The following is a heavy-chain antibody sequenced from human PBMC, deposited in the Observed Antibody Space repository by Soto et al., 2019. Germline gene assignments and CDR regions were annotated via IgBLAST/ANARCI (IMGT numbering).Heavy chain of an antibody. CDR2: ISGSGDNT. CDR1: GFSFDDYA. D-gene: IGHD5-12*01. Sequence: VGSVRCCCAASGFSFDDYAMTWVRQAAGKGLEWVSAISGSGDNTYYADSVKGRFTISRDNSKNTLYLQLNSLRAEDTAVYYCAKGYYSRYDLAYFDYWGQGTLVPVSS. V-gene: IGHV3-23*01. J-gene: IGHJ4*02. CDR3: AKGYYSRYDLAYFDY.